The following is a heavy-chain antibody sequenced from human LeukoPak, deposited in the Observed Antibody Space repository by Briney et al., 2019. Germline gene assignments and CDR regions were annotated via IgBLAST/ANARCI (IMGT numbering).Heavy chain of an antibody. CDR1: GFTFSSYA. D-gene: IGHD1-26*01. V-gene: IGHV3-23*01. Sequence: TGGSLRLSCAASGFTFSSYAMSWVRQAPGKGLEWVSAISGSGGSTYYADSVKGRFTISRDNSKNTLYLQMNSLRAEDTAVYYCARAPGTSIVGALDYWGQGTLVTVSS. CDR3: ARAPGTSIVGALDY. CDR2: ISGSGGST. J-gene: IGHJ4*02.